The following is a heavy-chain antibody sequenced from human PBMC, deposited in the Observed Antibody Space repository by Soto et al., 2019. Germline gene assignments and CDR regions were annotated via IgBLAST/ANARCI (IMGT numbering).Heavy chain of an antibody. CDR3: VPSNWFDP. J-gene: IGHJ5*02. CDR2: IYYSGST. V-gene: IGHV4-39*01. Sequence: PSETLYLTCTVSGGSISSSSYYWGWIRQPPGKGLEWIGSIYYSGSTYYNPSLKSRVTISVDTSKNQFSLKLSSVTAADTAVYYCVPSNWFDPWGQGTLVTVSS. CDR1: GGSISSSSYY.